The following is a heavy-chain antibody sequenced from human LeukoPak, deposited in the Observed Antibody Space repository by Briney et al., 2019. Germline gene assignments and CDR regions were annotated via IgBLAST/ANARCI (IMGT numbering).Heavy chain of an antibody. CDR2: ISGGGDTT. V-gene: IGHV3-23*01. CDR3: AKDASYYDFWSGYSQSFFDY. CDR1: GFIFSSYD. Sequence: GGSLRLFCAAWGFIFSSYDMSWVRQAPGRGLECVSNISGGGDTTYYADSVKGQFTISRDNSKNTLYLQMNSLRAEDTAVYYCAKDASYYDFWSGYSQSFFDYWGQGTLVTASS. D-gene: IGHD3-3*01. J-gene: IGHJ4*02.